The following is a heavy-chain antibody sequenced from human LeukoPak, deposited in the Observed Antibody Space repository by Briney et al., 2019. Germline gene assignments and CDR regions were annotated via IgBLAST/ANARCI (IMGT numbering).Heavy chain of an antibody. Sequence: SETLSLTCTVSGGSISSYYWSWIRQPAVKGLEWIGRIYTSGSTNYNPSLKSRVTMSVDTSKNQFSLKLSSVTAADTAVYYCARAPRKDIVVVPAGVTGVSRSWYFDLWGRGTLVTVSS. CDR3: ARAPRKDIVVVPAGVTGVSRSWYFDL. J-gene: IGHJ2*01. CDR1: GGSISSYY. CDR2: IYTSGST. V-gene: IGHV4-4*07. D-gene: IGHD2-2*01.